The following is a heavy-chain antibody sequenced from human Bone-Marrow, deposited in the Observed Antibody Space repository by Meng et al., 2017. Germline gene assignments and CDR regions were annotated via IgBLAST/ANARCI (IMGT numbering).Heavy chain of an antibody. Sequence: SETLSLTCVVYGGSFSGYYWSWIRQPPGKGLEWIGEINHSGSTNYNPSLKSRVTISVDTSKNQFSLKLSSVTAADTAVYYCARGLTSGPSAGDYWGQGTLVTVSS. V-gene: IGHV4-34*01. CDR3: ARGLTSGPSAGDY. D-gene: IGHD2-15*01. CDR2: INHSGST. J-gene: IGHJ4*02. CDR1: GGSFSGYY.